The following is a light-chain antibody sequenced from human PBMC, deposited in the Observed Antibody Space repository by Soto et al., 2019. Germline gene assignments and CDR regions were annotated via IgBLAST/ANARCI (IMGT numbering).Light chain of an antibody. CDR1: QSISSG. J-gene: IGKJ2*01. V-gene: IGKV3-15*01. CDR3: QQGHNLPLT. CDR2: GAS. Sequence: EIVMTQSPATLSVSPGESATLSCRASQSISSGLAGYQQKPGQPPRLLIYGASTRATGVPARFTGSGSGSDFTLTISGLQSEDFAVYYCQQGHNLPLTFGQGTRLEI.